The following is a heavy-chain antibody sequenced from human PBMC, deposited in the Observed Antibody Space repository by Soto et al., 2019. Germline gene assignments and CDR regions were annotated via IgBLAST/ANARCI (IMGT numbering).Heavy chain of an antibody. CDR3: ARSWLRNWFDP. CDR1: GYTFTGYY. CDR2: INPNSGGT. Sequence: GASVKVSCEASGYTFTGYYMHWVRQAPGQGLEWMGWINPNSGGTNYAQKFQGWVTMTRDTSISTAYMELSRLRSDDTAVYYCARSWLRNWFDPWGQGTLVTVSS. J-gene: IGHJ5*02. V-gene: IGHV1-2*04. D-gene: IGHD5-12*01.